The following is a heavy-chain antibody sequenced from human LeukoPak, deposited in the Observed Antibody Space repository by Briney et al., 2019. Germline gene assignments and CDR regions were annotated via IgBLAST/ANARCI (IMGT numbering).Heavy chain of an antibody. D-gene: IGHD2-21*02. Sequence: PGGSLRLSCAASGFTFDDYGMSWVRQAPGKGLEWVSGINWNGGSTGYADSVKGRFTISRDNAKNSLYLQMNSLRAEDTALYYSARDWGAYCGGDCVSWFDPWGQGTLVTVSS. CDR2: INWNGGST. CDR3: ARDWGAYCGGDCVSWFDP. V-gene: IGHV3-20*04. J-gene: IGHJ5*02. CDR1: GFTFDDYG.